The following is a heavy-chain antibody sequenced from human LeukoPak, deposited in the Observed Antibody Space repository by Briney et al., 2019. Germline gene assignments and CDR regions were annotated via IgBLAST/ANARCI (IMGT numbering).Heavy chain of an antibody. V-gene: IGHV1-69*05. CDR3: ARDRLRGNYYDSSGYYYLDY. CDR2: IIPIFGTA. D-gene: IGHD3-22*01. CDR1: GGTFSSYA. Sequence: ASVKVSCKASGGTFSSYAISWVRQAPGQGLEWMGGIIPIFGTANYAQKFQGRVTITTDESTSTAYMELSGLRSEDTAVYYCARDRLRGNYYDSSGYYYLDYWGQGTLVTVSS. J-gene: IGHJ4*02.